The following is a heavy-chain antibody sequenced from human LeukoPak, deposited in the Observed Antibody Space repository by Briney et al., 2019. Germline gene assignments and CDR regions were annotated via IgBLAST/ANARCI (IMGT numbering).Heavy chain of an antibody. V-gene: IGHV3-23*01. CDR3: AKDSDIVVVPAAMWY. CDR2: ISGSGGST. J-gene: IGHJ4*02. Sequence: GGSLRLSCAASGFTFSSYAMSWVRQAPGKGLDWVSAISGSGGSTYYADSVKGRFTISRDNSKNTLYLQMHSLRAEDTAVYYCAKDSDIVVVPAAMWYWGQGTPVSVSS. D-gene: IGHD2-2*01. CDR1: GFTFSSYA.